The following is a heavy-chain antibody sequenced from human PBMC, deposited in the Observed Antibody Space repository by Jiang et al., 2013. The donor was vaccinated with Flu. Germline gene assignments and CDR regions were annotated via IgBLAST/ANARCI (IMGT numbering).Heavy chain of an antibody. Sequence: SSISSSSSYIYYADSVKGRFTISRDNAKNSLYLQMNSLRAEDTAVYYCARESYYDSSGYCGWGQGTLVTVSS. D-gene: IGHD3-22*01. CDR3: ARESYYDSSGYCG. V-gene: IGHV3-21*01. J-gene: IGHJ4*02. CDR2: ISSSSSYI.